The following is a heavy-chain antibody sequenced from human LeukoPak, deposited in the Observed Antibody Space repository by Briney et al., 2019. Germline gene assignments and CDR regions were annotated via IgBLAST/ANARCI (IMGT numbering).Heavy chain of an antibody. V-gene: IGHV4-30-4*07. CDR2: MHDSGST. CDR1: GGSITSGGYS. D-gene: IGHD6-13*01. J-gene: IGHJ5*02. CDR3: ARVVAAAGNNWFDP. Sequence: PSETLSLTCAVSGGSITSGGYSWSWIRQTPGKGLEWIAYMHDSGSTYYNPSLKSRIIISLDTSKNQVSLKLRSVTAADTAVYYCARVVAAAGNNWFDPWGQGTPVTVSS.